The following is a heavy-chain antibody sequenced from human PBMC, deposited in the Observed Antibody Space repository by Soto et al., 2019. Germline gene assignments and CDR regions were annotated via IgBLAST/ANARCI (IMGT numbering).Heavy chain of an antibody. Sequence: QVQLQQSGPGLVKPSETQTLTCTVSGGSVTSGNNYWSWIRQSPGKGLEWIGYIYSSGTTNYNLSLKSRVTVSLDTSKSQFSLRLSSMTAADTAVYFCARDRGVGSSGGRCYFYAMDVWGQGTTVTVAS. CDR1: GGSVTSGNNY. J-gene: IGHJ6*02. V-gene: IGHV4-61*01. D-gene: IGHD2-15*01. CDR3: ARDRGVGSSGGRCYFYAMDV. CDR2: IYSSGTT.